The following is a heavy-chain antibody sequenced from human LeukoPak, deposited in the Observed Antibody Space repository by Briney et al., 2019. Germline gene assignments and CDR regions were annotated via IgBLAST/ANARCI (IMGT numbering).Heavy chain of an antibody. D-gene: IGHD3-10*01. J-gene: IGHJ3*02. CDR3: ASRYGSGSYINAFDI. Sequence: VASVKVSCKASGYTFTSYGISWVRQAPGQGLEWMGWISAYNGNTNYAQKLQGRVTMTTDTSTSTAYMELRSLRSDDTAVYYCASRYGSGSYINAFDIWGQGTMVTVSS. CDR1: GYTFTSYG. V-gene: IGHV1-18*01. CDR2: ISAYNGNT.